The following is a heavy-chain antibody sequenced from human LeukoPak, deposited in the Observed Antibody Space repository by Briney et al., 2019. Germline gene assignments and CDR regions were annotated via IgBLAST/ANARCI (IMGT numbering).Heavy chain of an antibody. D-gene: IGHD6-6*01. J-gene: IGHJ4*02. CDR1: GFTFSSYE. Sequence: GGSLRLSCAASGFTFSSYEMNWVRQAPGKGLEWVSYISSSGSTIYYADSVKGRFTISRDNAKNSLYLQMNSLRAEDTAVYYCARREVLDNIEYSSSAEYVYWGQGTLVTVSS. V-gene: IGHV3-48*03. CDR2: ISSSGSTI. CDR3: ARREVLDNIEYSSSAEYVY.